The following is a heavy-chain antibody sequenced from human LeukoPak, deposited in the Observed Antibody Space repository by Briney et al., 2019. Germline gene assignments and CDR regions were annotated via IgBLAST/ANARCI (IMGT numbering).Heavy chain of an antibody. CDR3: ARDLGYWTAFDY. CDR1: GGSISSSSYY. J-gene: IGHJ4*02. Sequence: SETLSLTCTVSGGSISSSSYYWGWIRQPPGKGLEWIGSIYHSGSTYYNPSLKSRVTISVDTSRNQFSLKLSSVTAADTAVYYCARDLGYWTAFDYWGQGTLVTVSS. V-gene: IGHV4-39*07. D-gene: IGHD2-8*02. CDR2: IYHSGST.